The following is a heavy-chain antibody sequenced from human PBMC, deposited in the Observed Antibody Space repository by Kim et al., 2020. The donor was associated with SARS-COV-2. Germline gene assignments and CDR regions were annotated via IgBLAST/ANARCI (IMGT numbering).Heavy chain of an antibody. CDR3: AKVTSGSSGWFEYFQH. CDR1: GFTFNNYA. Sequence: GGSLRLSCAASGFTFNNYAMSWVRQAPGKGLEWVSGIRDSGGSTKYADSVKGRFSISRDNSKNTLYLQMDSLRAEDTAVYYCAKVTSGSSGWFEYFQHWGQAPLVTLSS. V-gene: IGHV3-23*01. D-gene: IGHD6-19*01. CDR2: IRDSGGST. J-gene: IGHJ1*01.